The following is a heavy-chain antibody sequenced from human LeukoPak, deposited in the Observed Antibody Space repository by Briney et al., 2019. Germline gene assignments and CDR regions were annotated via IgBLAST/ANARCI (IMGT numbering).Heavy chain of an antibody. V-gene: IGHV3-30-3*01. J-gene: IGHJ4*02. D-gene: IGHD6-19*01. CDR3: ASRKATRRNSGWSLFDY. CDR2: ISYDGSNK. Sequence: GGSLRLSCAASGFTFSSYAMHWVRQAPGKGLEWVAVISYDGSNKYYADSVKGRFTISRDNSKNTLYLQMNSLRAEDTAVYYCASRKATRRNSGWSLFDYWGQGTLVTVSS. CDR1: GFTFSSYA.